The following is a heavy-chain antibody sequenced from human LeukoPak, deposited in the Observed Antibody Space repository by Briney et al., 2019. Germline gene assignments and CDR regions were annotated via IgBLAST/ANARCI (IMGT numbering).Heavy chain of an antibody. Sequence: RSGGSLRLSCAASGFTFSSYTMNWVRQAPGKGLEWVSAISGSGGSTYYADSVKGRFTISRDNSKNTLYLQMNSLRADDTAVYFCAKDWFYASSGYYSPFDYWGQGTLVTVSS. CDR2: ISGSGGST. J-gene: IGHJ4*02. D-gene: IGHD3-22*01. CDR3: AKDWFYASSGYYSPFDY. V-gene: IGHV3-23*01. CDR1: GFTFSSYT.